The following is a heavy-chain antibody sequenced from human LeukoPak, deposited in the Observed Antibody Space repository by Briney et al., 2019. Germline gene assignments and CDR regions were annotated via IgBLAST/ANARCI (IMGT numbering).Heavy chain of an antibody. CDR1: GGSISSSSYY. D-gene: IGHD3-3*01. V-gene: IGHV4-39*07. CDR2: IYYSGST. J-gene: IGHJ4*02. CDR3: ARATRSGLIDY. Sequence: SETLSLTCTVSGGSISSSSYYWGWIRQPPGKGLEWIGSIYYSGSTYYNPSLKSRVTISVDTPKNQFSLKLSSVTAADTAVYYCARATRSGLIDYWGQGTLVTVSS.